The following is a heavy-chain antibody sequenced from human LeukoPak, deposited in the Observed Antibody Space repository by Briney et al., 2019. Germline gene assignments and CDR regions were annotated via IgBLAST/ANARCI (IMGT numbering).Heavy chain of an antibody. CDR2: IYTSGST. D-gene: IGHD3-22*01. V-gene: IGHV4-4*07. CDR1: GGSISGYY. Sequence: SETLSLTCTVSGGSISGYYWSWIRQPPGKGLEWIGRIYTSGSTNYNPSLKSRVTMSVDTSKNQFSLKLSSVTAADTAVYYCATDSSDYYDSPGAFDIWGQGTMVTVSS. CDR3: ATDSSDYYDSPGAFDI. J-gene: IGHJ3*02.